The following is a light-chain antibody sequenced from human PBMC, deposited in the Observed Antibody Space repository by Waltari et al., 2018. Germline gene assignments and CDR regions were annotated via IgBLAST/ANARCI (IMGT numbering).Light chain of an antibody. CDR3: KQYNSWST. CDR2: ETS. CDR1: QSISSN. J-gene: IGKJ1*01. V-gene: IGKV3-15*01. Sequence: EIVMTQSPATLSVSPGERATLSCRASQSISSNLAWYQQKPGQAPRLLFYETSTRATGIPARVSSCVSGTEFTLTISSLQSEDFAVYYCKQYNSWSTFGQGTKVEIK.